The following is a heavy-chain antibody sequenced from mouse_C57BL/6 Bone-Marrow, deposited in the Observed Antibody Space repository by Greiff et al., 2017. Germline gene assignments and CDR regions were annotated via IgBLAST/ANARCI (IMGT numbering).Heavy chain of an antibody. J-gene: IGHJ3*01. D-gene: IGHD2-1*01. CDR2: IWGGGST. Sequence: VQLQQSGPGLVAPSQSLSITCTVSGFSLTSYGVDWVRQPPGKGLEWLGVIWGGGSTNYNSAHMSRLSISKDNSKSQVFLKMNSLQTDDTAMYYCAKRYHGNFEGFAYWGQGTLVTVSA. V-gene: IGHV2-9*01. CDR1: GFSLTSYG. CDR3: AKRYHGNFEGFAY.